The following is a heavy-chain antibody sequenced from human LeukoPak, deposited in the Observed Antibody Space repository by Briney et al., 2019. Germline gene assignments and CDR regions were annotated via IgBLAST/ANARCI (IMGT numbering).Heavy chain of an antibody. V-gene: IGHV1-46*01. CDR1: GYTFTIYY. D-gene: IGHD6-6*01. Sequence: ASVTVSCKASGYTFTIYYMHWVRQAPGQGLEWMGIIDPSGGSTTYAQKFQGRVTMTRDTSTRTVYMELSSLRSEDTAVYYCASDSSSSRWGLPDYWGQGTLVTVSS. CDR3: ASDSSSSRWGLPDY. CDR2: IDPSGGST. J-gene: IGHJ4*02.